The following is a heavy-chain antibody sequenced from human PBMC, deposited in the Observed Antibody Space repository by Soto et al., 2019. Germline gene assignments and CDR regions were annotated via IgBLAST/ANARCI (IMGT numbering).Heavy chain of an antibody. CDR2: INPATGAA. V-gene: IGHV1-2*02. CDR3: ARGGGVGVAGSAAFDM. J-gene: IGHJ3*02. CDR1: GYPVTAYY. Sequence: QLHLVQSGAVVKKPGASVTVSCSASGYPVTAYYMHWVRQAPGRGLEWMGGINPATGAAKYTQTFRGRVTMTRDTSTITGFLELSGLTSADTAVFYCARGGGVGVAGSAAFDMWGQGTLVTVSS. D-gene: IGHD3-3*01.